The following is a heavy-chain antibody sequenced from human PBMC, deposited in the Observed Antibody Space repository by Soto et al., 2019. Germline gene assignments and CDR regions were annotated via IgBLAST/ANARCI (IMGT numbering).Heavy chain of an antibody. CDR1: GFIFSNYA. V-gene: IGHV3-23*01. CDR2: ISGSGADT. CDR3: AKDTGRGGRSFFDC. D-gene: IGHD2-15*01. Sequence: GGSLRLSCAPSGFIFSNYAMSWVRQARGKGLEWVSAISGSGADTYYTESVKGRFTISRDNFKNTLYLQMNSLRAEDTAVFYCAKDTGRGGRSFFDCWGQGTLVTVSS. J-gene: IGHJ4*03.